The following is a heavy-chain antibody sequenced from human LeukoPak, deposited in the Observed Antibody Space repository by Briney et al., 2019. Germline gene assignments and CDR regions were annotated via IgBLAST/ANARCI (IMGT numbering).Heavy chain of an antibody. CDR1: GGTFSSYA. Sequence: SVKVPCKASGGTFSSYAISWVRQAPGQGLEWMGGIIPIFGTASYAQKFQGRVTITADESTSTAYMELSSLRSEDTAVYYCARRGSGSYWDYYYYGMDVWGQGTTVTVSS. V-gene: IGHV1-69*13. CDR2: IIPIFGTA. D-gene: IGHD1-26*01. CDR3: ARRGSGSYWDYYYYGMDV. J-gene: IGHJ6*02.